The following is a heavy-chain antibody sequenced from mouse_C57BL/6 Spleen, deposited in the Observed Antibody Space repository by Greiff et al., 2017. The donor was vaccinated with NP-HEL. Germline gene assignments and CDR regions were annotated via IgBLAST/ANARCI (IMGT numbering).Heavy chain of an antibody. CDR3: ARGLTTVVDY. Sequence: QVHVKQSGAELAKPGASVKLSCKASGYTFTSYWMHWVKQRPGQGLEWIGYINPSSGYAKYIQKFKDKATLTAAKSSSTAYMQLCSLTYEDSAVYYCARGLTTVVDYWGQGTTLTVSS. V-gene: IGHV1-7*01. J-gene: IGHJ2*01. CDR1: GYTFTSYW. CDR2: INPSSGYA. D-gene: IGHD1-1*01.